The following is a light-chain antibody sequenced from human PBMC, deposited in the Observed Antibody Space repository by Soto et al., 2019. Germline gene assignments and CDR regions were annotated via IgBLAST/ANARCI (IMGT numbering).Light chain of an antibody. V-gene: IGLV1-44*01. CDR3: AAWDDNLTDYV. CDR1: SSNIGRNT. J-gene: IGLJ1*01. Sequence: QSVLTQAPSASETPGQRVTISCSGGSSNIGRNTVNWYQQLPGTAPKLLIYSNNRRPSGVPDRFSGSKSGTSASLAISGLQSEDEADYYCAAWDDNLTDYVFGTGTKVTVL. CDR2: SNN.